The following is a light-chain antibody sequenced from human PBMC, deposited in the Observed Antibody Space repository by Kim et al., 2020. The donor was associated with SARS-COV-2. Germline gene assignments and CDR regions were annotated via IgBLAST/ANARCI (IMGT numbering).Light chain of an antibody. J-gene: IGLJ3*02. Sequence: VAPGKTASSTCGGDNIGAKSVHWYQQKPGQAPVVVIYYDSGRHSGIPERFSGSNSGNTATLTISRVEAGDEADYYCQVWDRTSDRVFGGGTQLTVL. CDR1: NIGAKS. CDR2: YDS. CDR3: QVWDRTSDRV. V-gene: IGLV3-21*04.